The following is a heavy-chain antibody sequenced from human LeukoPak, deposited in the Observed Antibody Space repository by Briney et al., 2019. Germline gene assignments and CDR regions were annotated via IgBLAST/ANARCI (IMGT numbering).Heavy chain of an antibody. CDR3: ASCDYGDYEHPIDY. Sequence: GGSLRLSCAASGFTFSSYAMSWVRQAPGKGLEWVASISGSGGSTYYADSVKGRFTISRDNSKNTRYLQMNSLRAEDTAVYYCASCDYGDYEHPIDYWGQGPLVPVSS. CDR1: GFTFSSYA. V-gene: IGHV3-23*01. J-gene: IGHJ4*02. D-gene: IGHD4-17*01. CDR2: ISGSGGST.